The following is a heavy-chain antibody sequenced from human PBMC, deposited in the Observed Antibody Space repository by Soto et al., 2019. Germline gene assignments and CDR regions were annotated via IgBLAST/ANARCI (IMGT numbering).Heavy chain of an antibody. D-gene: IGHD3-10*01. CDR1: GYSFTTYD. Sequence: GASVKVSCKTSGYSFTTYDINWVRQAPGQGLEWMGWMNPNSGNTGYAQKFQGRVTMTRNTSISTAYMELSSLRSEDTAVYYCARERSGAWLDPWGQGTLVTVSS. J-gene: IGHJ5*02. CDR2: MNPNSGNT. CDR3: ARERSGAWLDP. V-gene: IGHV1-8*01.